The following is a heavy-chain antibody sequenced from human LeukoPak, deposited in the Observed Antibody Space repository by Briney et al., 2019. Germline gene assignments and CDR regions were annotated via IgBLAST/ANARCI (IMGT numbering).Heavy chain of an antibody. D-gene: IGHD3-22*01. J-gene: IGHJ3*02. CDR3: ARGGYYYDSSGYWGAFDI. Sequence: SETLSLTCIVSGGSISSYYWSWIRQSPGKGLELIGYIYYSGSTNYNPSLKSRVTISVDTSKNQFSLKLSSVTAADTAVYYCARGGYYYDSSGYWGAFDIWGQGTMVTVSS. V-gene: IGHV4-59*01. CDR2: IYYSGST. CDR1: GGSISSYY.